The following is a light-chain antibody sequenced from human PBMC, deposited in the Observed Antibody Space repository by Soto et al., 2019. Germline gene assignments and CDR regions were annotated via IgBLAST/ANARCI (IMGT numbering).Light chain of an antibody. CDR3: SSYAGSNNFGV. V-gene: IGLV2-8*01. Sequence: QSVLTQTPSASGTPGQRVTMSCSGSSSNIGINYVSWYQQHPGKAPKLMIYEVSKRPSGVPDRFSGSKSGNTASLTVSGLQAEDEADYYCSSYAGSNNFGVFGTGTKV. CDR2: EVS. J-gene: IGLJ1*01. CDR1: SSNIGINY.